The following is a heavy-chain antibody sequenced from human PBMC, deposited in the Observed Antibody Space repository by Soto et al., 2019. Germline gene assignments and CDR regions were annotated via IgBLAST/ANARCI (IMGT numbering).Heavy chain of an antibody. CDR1: GGSISSGEYS. D-gene: IGHD4-17*01. CDR2: IYDSGST. V-gene: IGHV4-30-4*01. J-gene: IGHJ4*02. Sequence: LSLTCSVSGGSISSGEYSWSWIRQPPGKGLEWIGFIYDSGSTYYIPSLRSRVTISVDTSKNQFSLKLYSVPAADTAVYYCARRLRYYLDKWSQGTVVTLSS. CDR3: ARRLRYYLDK.